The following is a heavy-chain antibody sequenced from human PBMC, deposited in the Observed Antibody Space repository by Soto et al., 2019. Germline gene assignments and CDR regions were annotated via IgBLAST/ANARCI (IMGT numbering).Heavy chain of an antibody. CDR2: INSDGSST. CDR3: ARAFIWNSPINWFDP. V-gene: IGHV3-74*01. D-gene: IGHD1-7*01. J-gene: IGHJ5*02. CDR1: GVTFSSYW. Sequence: EVQLVESGGGLVQPGGSLRLSCAASGVTFSSYWMHWVRQAPGKGLVWVSRINSDGSSTTYADSVKGRFTISRDNAKNTLYLQMNRLSAEDTAVYYCARAFIWNSPINWFDPWGQGTLVTVSS.